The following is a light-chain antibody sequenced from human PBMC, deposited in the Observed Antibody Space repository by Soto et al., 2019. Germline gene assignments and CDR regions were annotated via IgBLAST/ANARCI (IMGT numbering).Light chain of an antibody. J-gene: IGKJ4*01. CDR1: QTISNY. CDR3: QQSYNPPLT. CDR2: AAS. Sequence: DIQMTQSPSALSASVGDRVTITCRASQTISNYLNWYQQKPGKAPKLLIYAASSLQSGVPSRFSASGSGTDFTLTISSLQPEDFAAYFCQQSYNPPLTFGGGTKVDIK. V-gene: IGKV1-39*01.